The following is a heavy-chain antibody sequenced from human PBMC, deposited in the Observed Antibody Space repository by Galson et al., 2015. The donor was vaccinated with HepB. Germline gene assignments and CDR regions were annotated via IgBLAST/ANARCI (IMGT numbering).Heavy chain of an antibody. J-gene: IGHJ6*02. CDR3: EFRGGYCGGGSCTKAETDYYYGMDV. Sequence: SVKVSCKASGGTFSSYAISWVRQAPGQGLEWMGGIIPIFGTANYAQKFQGRVTITADESTSTAYMELSSLRSEDTAVYYCEFRGGYCGGGSCTKAETDYYYGMDVWGQGTTVTVSS. D-gene: IGHD2-15*01. CDR1: GGTFSSYA. CDR2: IIPIFGTA. V-gene: IGHV1-69*13.